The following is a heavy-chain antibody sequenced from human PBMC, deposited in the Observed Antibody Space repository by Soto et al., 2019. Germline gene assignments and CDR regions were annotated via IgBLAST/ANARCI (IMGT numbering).Heavy chain of an antibody. D-gene: IGHD1-26*01. J-gene: IGHJ3*02. V-gene: IGHV1-3*01. Sequence: QVQLVQSGAEVKKPGASMKVSCRASGFTFTLYSMHWVRQAPGQRLGWMGWINGGSGKTKYSQKFQGRVTIARDTSASTAYMEVSSLRSEDTAVYYCARYSGNYQDAFDIWGQGTMVTVSS. CDR3: ARYSGNYQDAFDI. CDR2: INGGSGKT. CDR1: GFTFTLYS.